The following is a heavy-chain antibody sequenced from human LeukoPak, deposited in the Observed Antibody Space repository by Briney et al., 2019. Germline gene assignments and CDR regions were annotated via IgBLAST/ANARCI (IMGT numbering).Heavy chain of an antibody. J-gene: IGHJ4*02. V-gene: IGHV4-61*02. Sequence: PSETLSLTCTVSGGSISSGSYYWSWIRQPAGKGLEWIGRIYTSGSTNYNPSLKSRVTISVDTFKNQFSLKLSSVTAADTAVYYCARDSGSYGLNYWGQGTLVTVSS. CDR3: ARDSGSYGLNY. CDR1: GGSISSGSYY. D-gene: IGHD5-18*01. CDR2: IYTSGST.